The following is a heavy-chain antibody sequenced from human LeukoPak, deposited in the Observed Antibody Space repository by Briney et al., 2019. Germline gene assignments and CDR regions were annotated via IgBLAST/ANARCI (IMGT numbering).Heavy chain of an antibody. CDR2: ISGSGGST. CDR1: GFIFSSFA. D-gene: IGHD3-10*01. V-gene: IGHV3-23*01. Sequence: GGSLRLSCAGSGFIFSSFAMSWVRQAPGKGLEWVSSISGSGGSTYYADSVRGRFTISRDNSKNTLYLQMNSLRADDTAVYYCAKLASDTSYYPWWGQGTLVTVSS. J-gene: IGHJ4*02. CDR3: AKLASDTSYYPW.